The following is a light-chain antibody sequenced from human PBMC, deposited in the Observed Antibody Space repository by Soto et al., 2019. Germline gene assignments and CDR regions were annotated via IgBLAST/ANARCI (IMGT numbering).Light chain of an antibody. CDR2: EVT. V-gene: IGLV2-14*01. CDR3: SLYTSGSTLVV. J-gene: IGLJ2*01. CDR1: SSDVGAYNY. Sequence: QSALTQPASVSGSPGQSITISCTGSSSDVGAYNYVSWYQQHPGKAPRLMIYEVTNRPSGVSNRFSGSKSGNTASLTISGLRAEDEADYYCSLYTSGSTLVVFGGGTKLTVL.